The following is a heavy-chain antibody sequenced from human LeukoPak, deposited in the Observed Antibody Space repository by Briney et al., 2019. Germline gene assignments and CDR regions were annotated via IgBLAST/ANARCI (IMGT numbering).Heavy chain of an antibody. CDR2: INSDGSWT. Sequence: GGSLRLSCAASGNYLMHWVRQAPGKGLVWVPHINSDGSWTSYADSVKGRFTISKDNAKNTVYLQMNSLRAEDTAVYYCVSFYETYWGRGTLVTVSS. D-gene: IGHD2/OR15-2a*01. V-gene: IGHV3-74*01. CDR3: VSFYETY. CDR1: GNYL. J-gene: IGHJ4*02.